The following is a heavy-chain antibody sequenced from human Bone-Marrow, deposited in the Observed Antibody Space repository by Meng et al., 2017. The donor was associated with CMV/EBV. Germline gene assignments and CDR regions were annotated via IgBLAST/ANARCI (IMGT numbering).Heavy chain of an antibody. CDR2: INWNGGST. D-gene: IGHD5-18*01. CDR3: ARRGYSYGYHIFAY. Sequence: GGSLRLSCAASGFTFSSYSMNWVRQAPGKGLEWVSGINWNGGSTGYADSVKGRFTISRDNAKNSLYLQMNSLRAEDTAVYYCARRGYSYGYHIFAYWGQGTLVTVAS. CDR1: GFTFSSYS. V-gene: IGHV3-20*04. J-gene: IGHJ4*02.